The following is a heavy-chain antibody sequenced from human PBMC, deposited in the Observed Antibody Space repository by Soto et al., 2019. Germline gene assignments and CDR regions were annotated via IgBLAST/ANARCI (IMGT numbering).Heavy chain of an antibody. CDR3: ARFGGGGKYFDY. CDR1: GGSISSLGYY. J-gene: IGHJ4*02. CDR2: IYYSGST. D-gene: IGHD3-16*01. V-gene: IGHV4-31*03. Sequence: SETLSLTCTVSGGSISSLGYYWTWIRQHPGKGLEWIGYIYYSGSTYYNPSLKSRVTMSVDTSNNQFSLKLTSVTAADTAVYYCARFGGGGKYFDYWGQGTQVTVSS.